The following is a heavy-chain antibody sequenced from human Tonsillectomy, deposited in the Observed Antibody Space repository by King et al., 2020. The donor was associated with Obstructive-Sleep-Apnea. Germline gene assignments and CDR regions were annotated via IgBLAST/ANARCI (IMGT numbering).Heavy chain of an antibody. CDR2: IYYSGST. V-gene: IGHV4-59*08. D-gene: IGHD4-17*01. Sequence: VQLQASGPGLVKPSETLSLPCTVSGGSISSYYWSWIRQPPGKGLEWIGYIYYSGSTNYNPSLKSRVTISVDTSKNQFSLKLSSVTAADTAVYYCARHTVTSTPRIDYWGQGTLVTVSS. J-gene: IGHJ4*02. CDR3: ARHTVTSTPRIDY. CDR1: GGSISSYY.